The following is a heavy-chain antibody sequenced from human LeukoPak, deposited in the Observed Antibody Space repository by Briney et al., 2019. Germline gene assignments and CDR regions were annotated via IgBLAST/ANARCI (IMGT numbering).Heavy chain of an antibody. D-gene: IGHD6-19*01. CDR3: AREGIAVAGFDY. J-gene: IGHJ4*02. CDR2: INPNSGGT. CDR1: VYTFTGYY. Sequence: ASVKVSCKASVYTFTGYYMHWVRQAPGQGLEWMGWINPNSGGTNYAQKFQGRVTMTRDTSISTAYMELSRLRSDDTAVYYCAREGIAVAGFDYWGQGTLVTVSS. V-gene: IGHV1-2*02.